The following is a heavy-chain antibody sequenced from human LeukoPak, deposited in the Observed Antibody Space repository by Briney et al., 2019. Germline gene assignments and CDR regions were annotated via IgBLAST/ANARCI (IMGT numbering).Heavy chain of an antibody. V-gene: IGHV4-34*01. CDR3: ARGEMATSNWFDP. D-gene: IGHD5-24*01. CDR1: GGSFSGYY. Sequence: KPSETLSLTCAVYGGSFSGYYWSWIRQPPGKGLEWIGEINHSGSTNYNPSLKSRVTISVDTSKNQFSLKLSSVTAADTAVYYCARGEMATSNWFDPWGQGTLVTVSS. CDR2: INHSGST. J-gene: IGHJ5*02.